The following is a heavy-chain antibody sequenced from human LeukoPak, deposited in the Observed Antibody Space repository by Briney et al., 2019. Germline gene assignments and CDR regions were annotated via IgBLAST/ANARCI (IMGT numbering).Heavy chain of an antibody. D-gene: IGHD3-22*01. Sequence: SETLYLTCAVYGGSFSGYYWSWFRQPPGKGLEWIGEINHSGSTNYNPSLKSRVTISVDTTKNHFSLKLSSVTAADTGVYYFARGHYASSGYPVDDGGQGTLVTVSS. CDR1: GGSFSGYY. V-gene: IGHV4-34*01. CDR3: ARGHYASSGYPVDD. CDR2: INHSGST. J-gene: IGHJ4*02.